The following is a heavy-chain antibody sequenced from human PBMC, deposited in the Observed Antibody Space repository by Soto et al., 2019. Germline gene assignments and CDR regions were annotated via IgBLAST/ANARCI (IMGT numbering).Heavy chain of an antibody. CDR2: IYSSAST. CDR3: ARGQRFSDWFDP. V-gene: IGHV4-4*07. Sequence: SDTLCLPGTDTGGTISGYYWTWIRQSAGAGLEWIGRIYSSASTNYNPALKSRVTISLDTSMNYLFLKFSSVTAADTAVYYCARGQRFSDWFDPWGQGALVTVSS. CDR1: GGTISGYY. D-gene: IGHD3-3*01. J-gene: IGHJ5*02.